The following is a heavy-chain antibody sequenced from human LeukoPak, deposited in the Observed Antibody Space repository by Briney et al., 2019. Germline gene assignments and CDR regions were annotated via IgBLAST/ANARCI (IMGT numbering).Heavy chain of an antibody. CDR1: GFTFSSYA. J-gene: IGHJ4*02. V-gene: IGHV3-23*01. Sequence: GGSLRLSCAASGFTFSSYAMIWVRQAPGKGLEWVSAISGSGGSTYYADSVKGRFTISRDNSRNTLYLQMNSLRAEDTAVYYCAKGRYYYDSSGYFFFDYWGQGTLVTVSS. D-gene: IGHD3-22*01. CDR2: ISGSGGST. CDR3: AKGRYYYDSSGYFFFDY.